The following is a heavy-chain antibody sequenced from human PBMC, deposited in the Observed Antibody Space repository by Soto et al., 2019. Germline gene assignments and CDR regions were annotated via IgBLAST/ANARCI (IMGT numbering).Heavy chain of an antibody. Sequence: PGGSLRLSCAASGFTFRSYWMHWVRQTPGTGLVWVSRINNDGRTTIYADSVKGRFSISRDNTKNTLYLEMNSLRGEDTALYCCARGILGYYYAMDVWGQGTTVTVSS. V-gene: IGHV3-74*01. J-gene: IGHJ6*02. CDR3: ARGILGYYYAMDV. CDR2: INNDGRTT. CDR1: GFTFRSYW.